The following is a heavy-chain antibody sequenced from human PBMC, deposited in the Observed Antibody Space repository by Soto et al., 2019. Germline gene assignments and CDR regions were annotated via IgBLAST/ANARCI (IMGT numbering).Heavy chain of an antibody. CDR3: ARDSGYCSGGSCYSQGYFDY. Sequence: GGSLRLSCAASGFTFSDYYMSWIRQAPGKGLEWVSYISSSGSTIYYADSVKGRFTISRDNAKNSLYLQMNSLRAEDTAVYYCARDSGYCSGGSCYSQGYFDYWGQGTLVTVSS. J-gene: IGHJ4*02. CDR1: GFTFSDYY. CDR2: ISSSGSTI. D-gene: IGHD2-15*01. V-gene: IGHV3-11*01.